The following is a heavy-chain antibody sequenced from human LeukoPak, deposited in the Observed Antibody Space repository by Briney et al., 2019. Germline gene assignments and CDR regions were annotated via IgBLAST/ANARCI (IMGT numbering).Heavy chain of an antibody. J-gene: IGHJ5*02. D-gene: IGHD2-2*01. V-gene: IGHV4-31*03. CDR3: AREYCSSTSCYLDP. CDR2: IYYSGST. CDR1: GGSISSGGYY. Sequence: SETLSLTCTVSGGSISSGGYYWSWLRQHPGTGLEWIGYIYYSGSTYYNPSLKSRVTISVDTSKNQFSLKLSSVTAADTAVYYCAREYCSSTSCYLDPWGQGTLVTVSS.